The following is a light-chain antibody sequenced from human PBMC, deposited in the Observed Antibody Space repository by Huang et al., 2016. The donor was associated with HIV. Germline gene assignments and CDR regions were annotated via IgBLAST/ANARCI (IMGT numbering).Light chain of an antibody. V-gene: IGKV3-11*01. CDR2: DVS. Sequence: EIVLTQSPVTLSLSPGDRATLPCRASQSIGTYLAWYQQRYGQAPRPLIYDVSNRAAGVPARFSASGSETDFTLTIASLDPDDFAIYHCQQRSKWPLTFGGGTKVEMK. J-gene: IGKJ4*01. CDR1: QSIGTY. CDR3: QQRSKWPLT.